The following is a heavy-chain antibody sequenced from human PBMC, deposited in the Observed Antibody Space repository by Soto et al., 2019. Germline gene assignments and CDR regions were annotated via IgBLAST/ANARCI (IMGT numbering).Heavy chain of an antibody. CDR3: ARERIVVVTAIIDY. CDR2: IIPILGIA. V-gene: IGHV1-69*08. CDR1: GGTFSSYT. Sequence: QVQLVQSGAEVKKPGSSVKVSCKASGGTFSSYTISWVRQAPGQGLEWMGRIIPILGIANYAQKFQGRVTITADKPTSTAYRELSSLRSEDTAVYYCARERIVVVTAIIDYWGQGTLVTVSS. D-gene: IGHD2-21*02. J-gene: IGHJ4*02.